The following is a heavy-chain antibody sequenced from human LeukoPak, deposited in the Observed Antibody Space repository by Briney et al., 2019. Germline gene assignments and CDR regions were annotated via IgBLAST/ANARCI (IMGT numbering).Heavy chain of an antibody. J-gene: IGHJ5*02. CDR2: INHSGST. V-gene: IGHV4-34*01. Sequence: NPSGTLSLTCAVYGGSFSGYYWSWIRQPPGKGLEWIGEINHSGSTNYNPSLKSRVTISVDTSKNQFSLKLSSVTAADTAVYYCARGGPGYYYGSGSYFWSWFDPWGQGTLVTVSS. CDR1: GGSFSGYY. CDR3: ARGGPGYYYGSGSYFWSWFDP. D-gene: IGHD3-10*01.